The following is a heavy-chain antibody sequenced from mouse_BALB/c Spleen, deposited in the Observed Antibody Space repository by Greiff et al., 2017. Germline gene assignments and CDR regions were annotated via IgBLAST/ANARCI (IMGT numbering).Heavy chain of an antibody. CDR3: ARAPSYGNYAMDY. CDR2: IWGDGST. CDR1: GFSLTGYG. V-gene: IGHV2-6-7*01. J-gene: IGHJ4*01. D-gene: IGHD2-1*01. Sequence: VQLVESGPGLVAPSQSLSITCTVSGFSLTGYGVHWVRQPPGKGLEWLGMIWGDGSTDYNSALKSRLSISKDNSKSQVFLKMNSLQTDDTARYYCARAPSYGNYAMDYWGQGTSVTGSS.